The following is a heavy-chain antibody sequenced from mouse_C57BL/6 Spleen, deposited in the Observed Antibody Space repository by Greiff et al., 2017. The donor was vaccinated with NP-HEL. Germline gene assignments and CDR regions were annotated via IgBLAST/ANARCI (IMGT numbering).Heavy chain of an antibody. J-gene: IGHJ2*01. D-gene: IGHD4-1*01. CDR2: ISNGGGST. Sequence: EVKLMESGGGLVQPGGSLKLSCAASGFTFSDYYMYWVRQTPEKRLEWVAYISNGGGSTYYPDTVKGRFTISRDNAKNTLYLQMSRLKSEDTAMYYCARSPNWAYYFDYWGQGTTLTVSS. CDR1: GFTFSDYY. V-gene: IGHV5-12*01. CDR3: ARSPNWAYYFDY.